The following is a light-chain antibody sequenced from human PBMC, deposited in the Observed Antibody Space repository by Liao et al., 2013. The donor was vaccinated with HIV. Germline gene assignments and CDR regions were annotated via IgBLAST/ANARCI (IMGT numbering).Light chain of an antibody. J-gene: IGLJ3*02. Sequence: SYELTQPPSVSVAPGKTARITCGGDNIGDKGVHWYQQKPGQAPTLVIYYDTNRPSGIPERFSGSNPGITATLTISRVEAGDEADYYCQVWDSSSDYWVFGGGTEADRP. V-gene: IGLV3-21*01. CDR2: YDT. CDR1: NIGDKG. CDR3: QVWDSSSDYWV.